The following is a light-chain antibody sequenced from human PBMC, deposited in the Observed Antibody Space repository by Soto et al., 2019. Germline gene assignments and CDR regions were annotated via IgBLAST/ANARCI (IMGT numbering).Light chain of an antibody. J-gene: IGLJ1*01. CDR1: SSDVGSYNL. Sequence: QSALTQPASVSGSPGQSITISCTGTSSDVGSYNLVSWYQQHPGKAPKLMIYEGSKRPSGVSNRFSGSKSGNTASLTISGLQDEDDADYYCCSYAGRSTYVFGTGTKLTVL. V-gene: IGLV2-23*01. CDR3: CSYAGRSTYV. CDR2: EGS.